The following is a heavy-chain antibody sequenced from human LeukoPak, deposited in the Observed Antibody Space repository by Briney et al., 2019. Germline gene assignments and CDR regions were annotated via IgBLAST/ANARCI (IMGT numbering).Heavy chain of an antibody. CDR2: ICGSGGIT. Sequence: GGSLRLSCAASGFTFSSYAMTWVRQAPGKGLEWVSGICGSGGITSYADSGKGRFTISRDYSKNTLYLQMTSLRDEETAVYYCAKIGYDFWNAYYFLIDCWGQGTPVTVSS. V-gene: IGHV3-23*01. D-gene: IGHD3-3*01. CDR3: AKIGYDFWNAYYFLIDC. CDR1: GFTFSSYA. J-gene: IGHJ4*02.